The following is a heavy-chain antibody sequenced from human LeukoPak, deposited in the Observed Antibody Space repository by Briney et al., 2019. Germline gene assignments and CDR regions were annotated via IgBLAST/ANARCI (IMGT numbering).Heavy chain of an antibody. D-gene: IGHD3-22*01. J-gene: IGHJ4*02. CDR1: GGSFSNYY. CDR2: INHSGST. V-gene: IGHV4-34*01. Sequence: SETLSLTCAVYGGSFSNYYWSWIRQPPGKGLEWIGEINHSGSTNYNPSLKSRVTISVDTSKNQFSLKLTSVIAADTAVYYCARGRKFMTYYYDSSGYYYSYWGQGTLVTVSA. CDR3: ARGRKFMTYYYDSSGYYYSY.